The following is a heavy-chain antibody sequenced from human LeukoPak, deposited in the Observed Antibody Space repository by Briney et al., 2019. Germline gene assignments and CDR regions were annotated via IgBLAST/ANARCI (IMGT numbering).Heavy chain of an antibody. CDR2: IYYSGST. J-gene: IGHJ6*02. D-gene: IGHD6-13*01. V-gene: IGHV4-59*01. CDR3: ARRGHSSSWYYYYGMDV. Sequence: KPSETLSLTCTVSGGSISSYYWSWIRQPPGKGLEWIGYIYYSGSTNYNPSLKSRVTISVDTSKNRFSLKLSSVTAADTAVYYCARRGHSSSWYYYYGMDVWGQGTTVTVSS. CDR1: GGSISSYY.